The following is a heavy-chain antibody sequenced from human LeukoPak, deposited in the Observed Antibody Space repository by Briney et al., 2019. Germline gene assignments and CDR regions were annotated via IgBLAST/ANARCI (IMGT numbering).Heavy chain of an antibody. D-gene: IGHD2-2*01. CDR3: AREGGYCSSTSCPFDY. CDR2: IWYDGSNK. Sequence: PGRSQRLSCAASGFTFSSYGMHGVRQAPGKGLEWVAVIWYDGSNKYYADSVKGRFTISRDNSKNTLYLQMNSLRAEDTAVYYCAREGGYCSSTSCPFDYWGQGTLVTVSS. V-gene: IGHV3-33*01. J-gene: IGHJ4*02. CDR1: GFTFSSYG.